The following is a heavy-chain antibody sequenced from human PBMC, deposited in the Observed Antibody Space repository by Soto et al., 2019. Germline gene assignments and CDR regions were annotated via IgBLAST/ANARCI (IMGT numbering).Heavy chain of an antibody. CDR3: TTAFEY. J-gene: IGHJ4*02. V-gene: IGHV3-74*01. CDR1: GFTFTNYW. CDR2: IDGVGAGT. Sequence: EVQLVQSGGGSVQPGGSLRLSCAASGFTFTNYWMHWVRQVPGKGLVWVSRIDGVGAGTSYSDSVRGRFTISRANAENMLYLKTKSLRAEDTAVYYCTTAFEYWGQGTLVTVSS.